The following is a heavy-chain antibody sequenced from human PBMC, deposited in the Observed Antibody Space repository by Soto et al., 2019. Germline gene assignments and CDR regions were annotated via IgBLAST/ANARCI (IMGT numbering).Heavy chain of an antibody. CDR1: GFTFSSYG. D-gene: IGHD6-13*01. J-gene: IGHJ6*02. CDR2: IWYDGSNK. V-gene: IGHV3-33*01. CDR3: ARDFPHYRSSWYVPLGFGYYYYGMDV. Sequence: QVQLVESGGGVVQPGRSLRLSCAASGFTFSSYGMHWVRQAPGKGLEWVAVIWYDGSNKYYADSVKGRFTISRDNSKNTLYLQMNSLRAEDTAVYYCARDFPHYRSSWYVPLGFGYYYYGMDVWGQGTTVTVSS.